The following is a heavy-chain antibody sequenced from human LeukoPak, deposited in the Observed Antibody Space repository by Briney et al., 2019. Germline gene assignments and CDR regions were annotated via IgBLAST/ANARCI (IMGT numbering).Heavy chain of an antibody. V-gene: IGHV4-59*01. CDR3: ARDYGDYFDY. Sequence: SETLSLTCTVSGGSISSYYWSWIRQPPGKGLEWIGYIYYSGSTNYNPSLKSRVTISVDTSKNQFSLKLSSVTAADTAVYYCARDYGDYFDYWGQGTLVTVSS. D-gene: IGHD4-17*01. CDR2: IYYSGST. J-gene: IGHJ4*02. CDR1: GGSISSYY.